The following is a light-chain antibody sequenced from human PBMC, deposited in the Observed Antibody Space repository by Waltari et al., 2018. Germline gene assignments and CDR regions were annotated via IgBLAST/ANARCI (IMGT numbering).Light chain of an antibody. CDR1: RSDVGSFNL. V-gene: IGLV2-23*02. CDR3: CSYAGSSTSVV. Sequence: QSALTQPASVSGSPGQSITIPCTGPRSDVGSFNLVSWYQQHPGKAPKLMIYEVSKRPSGVSNRFSGSKSGNTASLTISGLQAEDEADYYCCSYAGSSTSVVFGGGTKLTVL. J-gene: IGLJ2*01. CDR2: EVS.